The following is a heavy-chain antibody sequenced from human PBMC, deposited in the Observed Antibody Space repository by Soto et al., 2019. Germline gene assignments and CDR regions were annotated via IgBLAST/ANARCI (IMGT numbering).Heavy chain of an antibody. CDR3: VSQRTSVLTQAYFDY. Sequence: SETLSLTCTVSGGSVSNSNYYWGWIRQSPGKGLEWIGSVYYRGRSYSKSSVKSRVTISVDTSKNQFSLNLNSVTASDTAAYYCVSQRTSVLTQAYFDYWGPGALVTVSS. V-gene: IGHV4-39*01. D-gene: IGHD2-8*01. CDR2: VYYRGRS. J-gene: IGHJ4*02. CDR1: GGSVSNSNYY.